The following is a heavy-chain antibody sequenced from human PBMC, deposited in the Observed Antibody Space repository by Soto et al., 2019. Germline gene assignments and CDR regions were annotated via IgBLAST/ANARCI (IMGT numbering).Heavy chain of an antibody. Sequence: AGGSLRLSCAASGFTFSSYAMHWVRQAPGKGLEWVAVISYDGSNKYYADSVKGRFTISRDNSKNTLYLQMNSLRAEDTAVYYCARAPYDSSGHDAFDIWGQGTMVTVSS. D-gene: IGHD3-22*01. J-gene: IGHJ3*02. CDR2: ISYDGSNK. CDR1: GFTFSSYA. CDR3: ARAPYDSSGHDAFDI. V-gene: IGHV3-30-3*01.